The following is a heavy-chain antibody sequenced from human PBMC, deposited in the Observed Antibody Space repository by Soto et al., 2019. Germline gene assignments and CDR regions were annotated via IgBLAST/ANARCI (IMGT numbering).Heavy chain of an antibody. D-gene: IGHD3-10*01. CDR3: AKDFRITMVRGVILDY. V-gene: IGHV3-23*01. J-gene: IGHJ4*02. CDR2: ISNSGGST. Sequence: EVQLLESGGGLVQPGGSLRLSCAASGFTFSSYAMSWVRQAPGKGLEWVSIISNSGGSTYYADSVKGRFTISRDNPKNTLYLHMNSLRAEDTAVYYCAKDFRITMVRGVILDYWGQGTLVTVSS. CDR1: GFTFSSYA.